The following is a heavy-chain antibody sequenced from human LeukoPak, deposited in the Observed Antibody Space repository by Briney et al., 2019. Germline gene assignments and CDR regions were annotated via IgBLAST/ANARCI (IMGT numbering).Heavy chain of an antibody. J-gene: IGHJ6*03. V-gene: IGHV4-4*07. Sequence: SETLSLTCTVSGGSISSYYWSWIRQPAGKGLESIGHISTSGSTNYNPSLKSRVTISVDTSKNQFSLKLSSVTAADTAVYYCARLSGSYLPGYYYYYYMDVWGKGTTVTISS. CDR3: ARLSGSYLPGYYYYYYMDV. CDR1: GGSISSYY. CDR2: ISTSGST. D-gene: IGHD1-26*01.